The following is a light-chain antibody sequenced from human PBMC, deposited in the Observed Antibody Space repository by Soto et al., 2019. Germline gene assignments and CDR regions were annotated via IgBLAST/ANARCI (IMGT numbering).Light chain of an antibody. CDR3: QQYGSSPIT. CDR1: QSVSSS. Sequence: EIELTHSPATLSLSPGERSTLSLRSSQSVSSSLAWYQQKHGQAPRLLISDTSNRATGIPARFSGSGSGTDFTLTISRLEPEDFAVYYCQQYGSSPITFGQGTRLEI. CDR2: DTS. V-gene: IGKV3-20*01. J-gene: IGKJ5*01.